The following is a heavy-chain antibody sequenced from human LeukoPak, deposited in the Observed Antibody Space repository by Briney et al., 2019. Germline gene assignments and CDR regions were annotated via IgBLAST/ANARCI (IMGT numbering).Heavy chain of an antibody. J-gene: IGHJ5*02. CDR1: GGSISSYY. Sequence: SETLSLTCTVSGGSISSYYWSWIRQPPGKGLEWIGYIYYSGSTNYNPSLKSRVTISVDTSKNQFSLKLSSVTAADTAVYYCARDYPAYDSSGYYYWFDPWGQGTLVTVSS. V-gene: IGHV4-59*01. CDR2: IYYSGST. D-gene: IGHD3-22*01. CDR3: ARDYPAYDSSGYYYWFDP.